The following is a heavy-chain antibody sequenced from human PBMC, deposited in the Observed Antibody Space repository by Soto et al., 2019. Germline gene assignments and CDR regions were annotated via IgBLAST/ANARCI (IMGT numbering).Heavy chain of an antibody. CDR3: ARDLASIAVAGI. V-gene: IGHV3-30-3*01. J-gene: IGHJ3*02. CDR2: ISYDGSNK. CDR1: GFTFSSYA. Sequence: PGGSLRLSCAASGFTFSSYAMHWVRQAPGKGLEWVAVISYDGSNKYYADSVKGRFTISRDNYKNTLYLQMNSLRAEDTAVYYCARDLASIAVAGIWGQGTMVTVSS. D-gene: IGHD6-19*01.